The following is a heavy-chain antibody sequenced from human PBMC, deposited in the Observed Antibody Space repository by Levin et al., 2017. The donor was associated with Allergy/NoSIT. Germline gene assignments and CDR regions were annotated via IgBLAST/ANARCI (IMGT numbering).Heavy chain of an antibody. J-gene: IGHJ3*02. Sequence: SVKVSCKASGGTFSTYAISWVRQAPGQGLDWMGGIIPISGTAHYTQKFQGRVTITADESTSTAYMELSSLRSDDTALYYCARKYSTSWYDAFDMWGQGTMVTVSS. V-gene: IGHV1-69*13. CDR2: IIPISGTA. D-gene: IGHD6-13*01. CDR3: ARKYSTSWYDAFDM. CDR1: GGTFSTYA.